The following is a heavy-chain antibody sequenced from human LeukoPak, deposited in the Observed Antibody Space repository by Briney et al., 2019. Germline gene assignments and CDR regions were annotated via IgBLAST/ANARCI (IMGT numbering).Heavy chain of an antibody. D-gene: IGHD4-11*01. Sequence: GGSLRLSCAASGFTFSSYGMHWVRQAPGKGLEWVAFIRYDGSNKYYADSVKGRFTISRDNSKNTLYLQMNSLRAEDTAVYCCAKSGWYSNYEDYFQYWGQGTLATVSS. J-gene: IGHJ1*01. CDR2: IRYDGSNK. V-gene: IGHV3-30*02. CDR3: AKSGWYSNYEDYFQY. CDR1: GFTFSSYG.